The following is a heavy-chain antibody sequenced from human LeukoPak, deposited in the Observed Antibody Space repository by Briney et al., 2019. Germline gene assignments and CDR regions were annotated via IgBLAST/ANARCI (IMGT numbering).Heavy chain of an antibody. CDR2: IIPILGIA. J-gene: IGHJ4*02. CDR1: GGTFSSYA. D-gene: IGHD4-23*01. Sequence: ASVKVSCKASGGTFSSYAISWLRQAPGQGLEWMGRIIPILGIANYAQKFQGRVTITADKSTSTAYMELSSLRSEDTAVYYCATTNLSTVVTRGYFDYWGQGTLVTVSS. CDR3: ATTNLSTVVTRGYFDY. V-gene: IGHV1-69*04.